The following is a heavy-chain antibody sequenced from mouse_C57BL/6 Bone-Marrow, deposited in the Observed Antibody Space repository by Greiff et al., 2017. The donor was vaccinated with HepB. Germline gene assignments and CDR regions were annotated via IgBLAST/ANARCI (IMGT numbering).Heavy chain of an antibody. CDR3: ARADSFDY. J-gene: IGHJ2*01. CDR1: GYSITSGYY. Sequence: ESGPGLVKPSQSLSLTCSVTGYSITSGYYWNWIRQFPGNKLEWMGYISYDGSNNYNPSLKNRISITRDTSKNQFFLKLNSVTTEDTATYYCARADSFDYWGQGTTLTVCS. CDR2: ISYDGSN. V-gene: IGHV3-6*01.